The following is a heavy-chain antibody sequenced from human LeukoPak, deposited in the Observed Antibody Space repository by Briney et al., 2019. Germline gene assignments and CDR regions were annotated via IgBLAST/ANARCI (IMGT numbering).Heavy chain of an antibody. CDR2: IYYSGST. Sequence: SETLSLTCTVSGGSISGSSYYWGWIRQPPGKGLEWIGSIYYSGSTYYNPSLKSRVTISVDTSKDQFSLKLNSVTATDTAVYYCARGRTRFDPRGQGTLVTVSS. J-gene: IGHJ5*02. CDR1: GGSISGSSYY. CDR3: ARGRTRFDP. V-gene: IGHV4-39*02.